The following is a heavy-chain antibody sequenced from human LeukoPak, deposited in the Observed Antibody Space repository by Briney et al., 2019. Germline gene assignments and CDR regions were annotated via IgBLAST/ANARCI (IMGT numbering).Heavy chain of an antibody. CDR2: FHYSGST. V-gene: IGHV4-59*01. D-gene: IGHD6-13*01. CDR1: GDSISSYY. J-gene: IGHJ4*02. Sequence: SETLSLTCAVSGDSISSYYWSWIRQPPGKGLDWMGYFHYSGSTNYIPSLKSRLTISIDRSKNQFSLKVSSVTAADKAVYYCARGSSWSYYFDYWGQGTLVTVSS. CDR3: ARGSSWSYYFDY.